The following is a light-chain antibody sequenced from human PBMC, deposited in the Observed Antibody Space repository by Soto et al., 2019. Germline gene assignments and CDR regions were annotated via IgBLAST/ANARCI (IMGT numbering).Light chain of an antibody. CDR3: QQSYSIPYT. J-gene: IGKJ2*01. CDR2: IAS. CDR1: QSISTY. Sequence: DIQVTQAPSSLSASVGDRVTITCRASQSISTYLNWYQQKPGQAPKLLIYIASTLQSGVPSRFSGSGSGPAFTLTVSSLRPEDFATYYCQQSYSIPYTFGQGTKVQIQ. V-gene: IGKV1-39*01.